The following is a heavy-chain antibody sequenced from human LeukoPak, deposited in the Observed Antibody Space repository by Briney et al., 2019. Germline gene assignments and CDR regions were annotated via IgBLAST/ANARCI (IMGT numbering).Heavy chain of an antibody. CDR3: ARAPYYYDSSGYYSHYFDY. D-gene: IGHD3-22*01. CDR2: NYYSGST. CDR1: GGSISSYY. V-gene: IGHV4-59*01. Sequence: SSETLSLTCTVPGGSISSYYWSWIRQPPGKGLEWIGYNYYSGSTNYNPSLKSRVTISVDTSKNQFSLKLSSVTAADTAVYYCARAPYYYDSSGYYSHYFDYWGQGTLVTVSS. J-gene: IGHJ4*02.